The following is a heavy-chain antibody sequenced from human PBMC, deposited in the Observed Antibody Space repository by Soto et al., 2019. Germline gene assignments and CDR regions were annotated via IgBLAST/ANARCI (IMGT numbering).Heavy chain of an antibody. V-gene: IGHV1-18*01. J-gene: IGHJ4*02. Sequence: ASVKVSCKASGYTFNTYGVNWVRQAPGQGLEWMGWINTDSGNPSYAQKFQGRVSMTRDTSSGTAYMEMRSLTSDDTAVYYCTRKKCPGDCYLFDYWGQGTLVTVSS. CDR1: GYTFNTYG. CDR3: TRKKCPGDCYLFDY. D-gene: IGHD2-21*02. CDR2: INTDSGNP.